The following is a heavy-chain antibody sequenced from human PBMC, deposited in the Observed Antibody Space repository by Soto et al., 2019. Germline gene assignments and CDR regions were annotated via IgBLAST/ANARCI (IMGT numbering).Heavy chain of an antibody. CDR3: AGDPDSHYNDSHASSYP. CDR1: GGTISTYT. CDR2: IIPIIGII. Sequence: SVKVSWKASGGTISTYTSSSLRQEHRQGLEWMGRIIPIIGIINYAQKFQGRVTISADKFTGTAYMELTGLRSDDTAVYYCAGDPDSHYNDSHASSYPWGQGTLVTVSS. V-gene: IGHV1-69*04. J-gene: IGHJ5*02. D-gene: IGHD4-4*01.